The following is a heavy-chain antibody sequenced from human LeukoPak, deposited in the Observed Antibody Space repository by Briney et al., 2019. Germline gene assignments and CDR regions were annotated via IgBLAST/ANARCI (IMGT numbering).Heavy chain of an antibody. CDR3: ARGSSGYGIDY. CDR2: IYHSGST. D-gene: IGHD6-13*01. V-gene: IGHV4-39*07. Sequence: PSQTLSLTCTVSGGSISSGSYYWGWIRQPPGKGLEWIGSIYHSGSTYYNPSLKSRVTISVDTSKNQFSLKLSSVTAADTAVYYCARGSSGYGIDYWGQGTLVTVSS. CDR1: GGSISSGSYY. J-gene: IGHJ4*02.